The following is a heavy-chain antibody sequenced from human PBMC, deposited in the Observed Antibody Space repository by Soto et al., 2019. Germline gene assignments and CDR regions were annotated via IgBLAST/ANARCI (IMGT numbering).Heavy chain of an antibody. CDR1: GFTFSSYG. J-gene: IGHJ4*02. CDR2: ISYDGSNK. CDR3: WLHYYDSSGFHPIDY. D-gene: IGHD3-22*01. Sequence: QVQLVESGGGVVQPGRSLRLSCAVSGFTFSSYGMHWVRQAPGKGLEWVAVISYDGSNKYYADSVKGRFTISRDNSKNTLYLQMNSLRAEDTAVYYCWLHYYDSSGFHPIDYWGQGTLVTVSS. V-gene: IGHV3-30*03.